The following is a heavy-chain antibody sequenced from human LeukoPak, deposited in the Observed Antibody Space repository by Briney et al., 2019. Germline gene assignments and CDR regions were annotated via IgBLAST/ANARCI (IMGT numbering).Heavy chain of an antibody. CDR3: ARGGFKVTGWGYYFDS. D-gene: IGHD7-27*01. CDR1: GYTFSSYY. CDR2: LNPSTGNT. V-gene: IGHV1-46*01. Sequence: ASVTASCKASGYTFSSYYRHWVRQAPGQGLEWMGILNPSTGNTMYAQKFRGRVAMTRDTSTSTVYMELSSLRSEDTAVYYCARGGFKVTGWGYYFDSWGQGTLVAVSS. J-gene: IGHJ4*02.